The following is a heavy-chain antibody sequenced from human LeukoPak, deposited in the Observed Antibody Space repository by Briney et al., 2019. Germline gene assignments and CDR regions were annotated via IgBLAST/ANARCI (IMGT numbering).Heavy chain of an antibody. J-gene: IGHJ3*02. CDR2: IYPGDSDT. CDR1: GYRFTNYW. CDR3: ARQGSVAGRRRGAFDI. Sequence: GESLKISCKGFGYRFTNYWIGWVRQMPGKGLEWMGIIYPGDSDTRYSPSFQGQVTISADKSISTAYLQWSSLKASDTAMYYCARQGSVAGRRRGAFDIWGQGTMVTVSS. D-gene: IGHD6-19*01. V-gene: IGHV5-51*01.